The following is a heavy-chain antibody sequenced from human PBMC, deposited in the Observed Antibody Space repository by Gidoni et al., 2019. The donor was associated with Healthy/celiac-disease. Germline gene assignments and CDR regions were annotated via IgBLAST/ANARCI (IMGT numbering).Heavy chain of an antibody. J-gene: IGHJ4*02. D-gene: IGHD3-10*01. CDR1: GGSFSGYY. Sequence: HVQLQQWSAGLLKPSETLSLTCPVSGGSFSGYYWSWIRQPPGKGMEWIGEINHSGSTNYNPSLKSRVTISVDTSKNQFSLKLSSVTAADTAVYYCASDRGPRDYWGQGTLVTVSS. CDR3: ASDRGPRDY. V-gene: IGHV4-34*01. CDR2: INHSGST.